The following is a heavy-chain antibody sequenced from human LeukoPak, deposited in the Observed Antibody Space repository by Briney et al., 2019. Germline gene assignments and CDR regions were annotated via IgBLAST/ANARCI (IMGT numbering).Heavy chain of an antibody. D-gene: IGHD6-13*01. CDR1: GGPISSYH. CDR3: ARGLMMAVAGRGESHY. CDR2: IYYRGSP. V-gene: IGHV4-59*01. Sequence: PSETLSLTCTVSGGPISSYHWSWIRQPPGQGLEGIGYIYYRGSPNYNPSLKRRVTISVATSKNQFSLKLSSVTAGDTAVYYCARGLMMAVAGRGESHYWGQGTLVTVSS. J-gene: IGHJ4*02.